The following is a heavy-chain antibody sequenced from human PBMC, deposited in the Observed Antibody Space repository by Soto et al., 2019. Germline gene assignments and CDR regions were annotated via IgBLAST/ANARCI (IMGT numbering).Heavy chain of an antibody. V-gene: IGHV1-69*06. J-gene: IGHJ6*02. CDR3: ASKAAAVQSYYYYYGMDV. CDR1: GCTFLRYS. D-gene: IGHD2-2*02. CDR2: SIPIFGTA. Sequence: ASVQVPCKGRGCTFLRYSISWVGQPPGRGGEWRGGSIPIFGTANYAQKFQGRVTITADKSTSTAYMELSSLRSEDTAVYYCASKAAAVQSYYYYYGMDVWGQGTTVTVSS.